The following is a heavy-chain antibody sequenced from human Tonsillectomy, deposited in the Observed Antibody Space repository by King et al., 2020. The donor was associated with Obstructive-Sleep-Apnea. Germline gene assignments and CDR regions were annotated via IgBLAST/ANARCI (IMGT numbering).Heavy chain of an antibody. CDR1: GGSISRTNW. V-gene: IGHV4-4*02. Sequence: QLQESGPGLVKPSGTLSLTCAVSGGSISRTNWWSWVRQPPGKGLEWIGESYHSGRTNYNPSLKNRVTISIDKSENQFSLKLTSMTAADTAVYYCASGNSTSPGYWGQGTLVTVSS. D-gene: IGHD2/OR15-2a*01. J-gene: IGHJ4*02. CDR3: ASGNSTSPGY. CDR2: SYHSGRT.